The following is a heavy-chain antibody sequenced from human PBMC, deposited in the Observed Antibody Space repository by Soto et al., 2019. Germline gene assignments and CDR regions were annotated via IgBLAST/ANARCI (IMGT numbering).Heavy chain of an antibody. CDR3: AGEERGTSSPFDS. D-gene: IGHD3-10*01. J-gene: IGHJ4*02. Sequence: SETLSLTCTVSGGSISSYYWNWVRQPAGKGLEWIGRIYTSGGTNYNPSLESRVTMSVDTSKNRFSLKVTSVTAADTAVYYCAGEERGTSSPFDSWGQGTLVTVSS. CDR1: GGSISSYY. CDR2: IYTSGGT. V-gene: IGHV4-4*07.